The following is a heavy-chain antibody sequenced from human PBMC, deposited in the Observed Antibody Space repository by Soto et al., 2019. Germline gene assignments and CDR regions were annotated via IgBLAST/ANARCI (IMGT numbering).Heavy chain of an antibody. J-gene: IGHJ4*02. CDR2: ISWNSNSR. Sequence: ESGGGLVQPGRSLRLSCAASGFKFDDYAIHWVRQAPGKGLEWVSGISWNSNSRGYADSVQGRFTISRDNAKNSLYLQMNSLKPEDTALYYCAKTYRPSILTGCPSFDSWGQGTLVTVSS. CDR1: GFKFDDYA. V-gene: IGHV3-9*01. D-gene: IGHD3-9*01. CDR3: AKTYRPSILTGCPSFDS.